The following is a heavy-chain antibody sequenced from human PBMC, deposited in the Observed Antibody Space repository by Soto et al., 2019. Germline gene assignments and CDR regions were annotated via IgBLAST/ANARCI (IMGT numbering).Heavy chain of an antibody. V-gene: IGHV3-7*01. J-gene: IGHJ4*02. CDR2: IKQDGSEK. D-gene: IGHD2-2*01. CDR3: ARDGNVNMPTINIFDY. Sequence: HPGGSLRLSCAASGFTLGSYWMTWVRQAPGKGLEWVANIKQDGSEKYYVDSVKGRFTISRDNAKNSLYLELNSLRAEDTAVYYCARDGNVNMPTINIFDYWGQGTLVTVSS. CDR1: GFTLGSYW.